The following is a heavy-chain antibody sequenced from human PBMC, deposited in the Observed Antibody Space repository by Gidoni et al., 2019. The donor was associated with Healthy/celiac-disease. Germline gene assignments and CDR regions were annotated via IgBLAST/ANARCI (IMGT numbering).Heavy chain of an antibody. J-gene: IGHJ4*02. D-gene: IGHD5-18*01. Sequence: EVQLVESGGGLVQPGRSLRLSCAASGFTFDDYALHWVRQAPGKGLEWVSGISWNSGSIGYADSVKGRFTISRDNAKNSLYLQMNSLRAEDTALYYCAKDRGVAALQLWLFDYWGQGTLVTVSS. V-gene: IGHV3-9*01. CDR2: ISWNSGSI. CDR3: AKDRGVAALQLWLFDY. CDR1: GFTFDDYA.